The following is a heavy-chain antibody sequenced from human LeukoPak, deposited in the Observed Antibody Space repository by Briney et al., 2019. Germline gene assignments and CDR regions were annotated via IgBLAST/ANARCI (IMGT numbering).Heavy chain of an antibody. CDR3: ARDGRGLGPL. CDR1: GGSISSYY. J-gene: IGHJ4*02. D-gene: IGHD3-10*01. Sequence: SETLSLTCTVSGGSISSYYWSWIRQPPGKGLEWIGYIYHSGSTYYNPSLKSRVTISVDRSKNQFSLKLSSVTAADTAVYYCARDGRGLGPLWGQGTLVTVSS. CDR2: IYHSGST. V-gene: IGHV4-59*12.